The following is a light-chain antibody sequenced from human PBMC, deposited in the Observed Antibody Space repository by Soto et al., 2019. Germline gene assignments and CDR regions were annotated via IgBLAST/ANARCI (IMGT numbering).Light chain of an antibody. J-gene: IGKJ1*01. Sequence: IVMTQSPATLSVSPGERATLSCRASQRISNNLAWYHQRPVQAPRLLIYGASTRATGIPARFSGSVSGTEFTRTSSSLQSEDFSVYDCQQYNTWWPFGQGTRVEIK. CDR2: GAS. CDR1: QRISNN. V-gene: IGKV3-15*01. CDR3: QQYNTWWP.